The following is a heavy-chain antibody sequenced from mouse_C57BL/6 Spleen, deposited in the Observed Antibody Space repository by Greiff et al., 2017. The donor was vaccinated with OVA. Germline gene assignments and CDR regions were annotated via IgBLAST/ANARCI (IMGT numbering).Heavy chain of an antibody. CDR3: TTRYYGSRDYAMDY. J-gene: IGHJ4*01. V-gene: IGHV14-4*01. Sequence: VQLQQSGAELVRPGASVKLSCTASGFNIKDDYMHWVKQRPEQGLEWIGWIDPENGDTEYASKFQGKATITADTSSNTAYLQLSSLTSEDTAVYYSTTRYYGSRDYAMDYWGQGTSVTVSS. CDR1: GFNIKDDY. D-gene: IGHD1-1*01. CDR2: IDPENGDT.